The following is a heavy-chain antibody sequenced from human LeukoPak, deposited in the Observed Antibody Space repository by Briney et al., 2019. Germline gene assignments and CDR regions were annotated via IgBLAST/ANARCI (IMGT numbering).Heavy chain of an antibody. CDR2: ISSSGNTI. V-gene: IGHV3-48*03. CDR1: GFTFSSYE. D-gene: IGHD3-10*01. J-gene: IGHJ4*02. CDR3: AKYYAARSRSFDF. Sequence: GGSLRLSCAASGFTFSSYEMNWVRQAPGKGLEWVSYISSSGNTIYYADSVKGRFTISRDNSKNTLYLQMNSLRAEDTAVYYCAKYYAARSRSFDFWGQGTLVTVSS.